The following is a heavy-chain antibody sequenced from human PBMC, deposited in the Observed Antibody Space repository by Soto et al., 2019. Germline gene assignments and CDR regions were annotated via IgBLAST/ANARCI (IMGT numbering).Heavy chain of an antibody. CDR1: GGSISSSNW. J-gene: IGHJ4*02. CDR2: IYYSGST. CDR3: ARESYYYDSSGEKFRGFDY. Sequence: SETLSLTCAVSGGSISSSNWWSWVRQPPGKGLEWIGYIYYSGSTNYNPSLKSRVTISVDTSKNQFSLKLSSVTAADTAVYYCARESYYYDSSGEKFRGFDYWGQGTLVTVSS. D-gene: IGHD3-22*01. V-gene: IGHV4-4*02.